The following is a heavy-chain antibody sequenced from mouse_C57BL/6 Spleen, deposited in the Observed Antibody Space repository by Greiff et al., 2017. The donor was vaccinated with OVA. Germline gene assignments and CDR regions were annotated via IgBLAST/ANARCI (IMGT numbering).Heavy chain of an antibody. J-gene: IGHJ3*01. V-gene: IGHV3-6*01. CDR1: GYSITSGYY. CDR2: ISYDGSN. Sequence: EVKLQESGPGLVKPSQSLSLTCSVTGYSITSGYYWNWIRQFPGNKLEWMGYISYDGSNNYNPSLKNRISITRDTTKNQFFLKLNSVTTEDTATYYCARDAAWFAYWGQGTLVTVSA. CDR3: ARDAAWFAY.